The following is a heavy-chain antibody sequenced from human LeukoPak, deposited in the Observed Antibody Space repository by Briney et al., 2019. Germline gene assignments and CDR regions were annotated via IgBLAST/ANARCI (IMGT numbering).Heavy chain of an antibody. CDR3: AKTARTGGNYYYYYYMDV. V-gene: IGHV3-23*01. CDR2: ISGSGGST. J-gene: IGHJ6*03. CDR1: GFTFSSYA. Sequence: PGGSLRLSCAASGFTFSSYAMSWVRQAPGKGLEGVSAISGSGGSTYYADSVKGRFTISRDNSKNTLYLQMNSLRAEDTAVYYCAKTARTGGNYYYYYYMDVWSKGTTVTVSS. D-gene: IGHD4-23*01.